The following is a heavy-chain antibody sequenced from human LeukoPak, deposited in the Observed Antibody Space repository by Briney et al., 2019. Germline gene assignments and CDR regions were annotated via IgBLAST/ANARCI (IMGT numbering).Heavy chain of an antibody. CDR1: GFTFSNAW. CDR2: IKSKTDGGTT. J-gene: IGHJ4*02. Sequence: PGGSLRLSCAASGFTFSNAWMSWVRQAPGKGLGWVGRIKSKTDGGTTDYAAPVKGRFTISRDDSKNTLYLQMNSLKTEDTAVYYCTTRNYYDSSGYVDYWGQGTLVTVSS. CDR3: TTRNYYDSSGYVDY. V-gene: IGHV3-15*01. D-gene: IGHD3-22*01.